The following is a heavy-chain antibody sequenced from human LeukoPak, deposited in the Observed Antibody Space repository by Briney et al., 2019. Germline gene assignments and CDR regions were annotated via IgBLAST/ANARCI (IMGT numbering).Heavy chain of an antibody. CDR1: GFIFTTYS. CDR2: ITSSGSHI. CDR3: ARFVTCSRTSCDDAFDI. D-gene: IGHD2-2*01. V-gene: IGHV3-21*01. Sequence: GGSLRLSCAASGFIFTTYSMNWVRQAPGKGLEWISSITSSGSHIYYADSVRGRFTISRDNADNSLYLQMNSLRAEDTAVYYCARFVTCSRTSCDDAFDIWGQGTVVTVSS. J-gene: IGHJ3*02.